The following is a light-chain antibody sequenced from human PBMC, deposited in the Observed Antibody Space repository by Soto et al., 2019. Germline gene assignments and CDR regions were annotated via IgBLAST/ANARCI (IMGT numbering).Light chain of an antibody. CDR2: DVS. J-gene: IGKJ1*01. CDR3: QQYNNWPPWT. Sequence: EIVMTQSPATLSVSPGERATLSCRASQNVGSNLAWYQQKPGQAPRLLSYDVSTRVTGLPARFSGSGSGTEFTLTVSSLQSEEFAVDYCQQYNNWPPWTVGQGTKVEIK. V-gene: IGKV3-15*01. CDR1: QNVGSN.